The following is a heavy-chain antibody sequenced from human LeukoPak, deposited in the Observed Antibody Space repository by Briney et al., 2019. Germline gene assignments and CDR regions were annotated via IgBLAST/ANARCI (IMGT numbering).Heavy chain of an antibody. CDR2: ISGSGGST. V-gene: IGHV3-23*01. CDR1: GFTFSSYA. Sequence: PGGSLRLSCAASGFTFSSYAMSWVRQAPGKGLEWVSAISGSGGSTYYADSVKGRFTISRDNSKNTLYLQMNSLRAEDTAVYYCAKITHPRPRGGSGRGWFDPWGQGTLVTVSS. J-gene: IGHJ5*02. CDR3: AKITHPRPRGGSGRGWFDP. D-gene: IGHD3-10*01.